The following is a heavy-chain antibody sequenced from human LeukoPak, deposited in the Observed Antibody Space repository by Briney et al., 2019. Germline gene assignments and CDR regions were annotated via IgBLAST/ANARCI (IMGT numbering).Heavy chain of an antibody. CDR2: ISYDGSNK. CDR3: AKDSVLDY. V-gene: IGHV3-30*18. Sequence: GGSLRLSCAASGFTFDDYAMHWVRQAPGKGLEWVAVISYDGSNKYYADSVKGRFTISRDNSKNTLYLQMNSLRAEDTAVYYCAKDSVLDYWGQGTLVTVSS. D-gene: IGHD3-10*01. CDR1: GFTFDDYA. J-gene: IGHJ4*02.